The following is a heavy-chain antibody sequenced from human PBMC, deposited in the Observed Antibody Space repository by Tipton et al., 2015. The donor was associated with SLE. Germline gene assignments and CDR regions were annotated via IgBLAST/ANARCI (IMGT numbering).Heavy chain of an antibody. CDR1: GGSFSGYY. Sequence: TLSLTCAVYGGSFSGYYWNWIRQPPGKGLEWIGEINHSGSTNYNPSLKSRVTISVDMSKNQFSLKLSSVTAADTAVYYCARAAHSSGLWYFDLWGRGTLVTVSS. V-gene: IGHV4-34*01. CDR2: INHSGST. J-gene: IGHJ2*01. D-gene: IGHD3-22*01. CDR3: ARAAHSSGLWYFDL.